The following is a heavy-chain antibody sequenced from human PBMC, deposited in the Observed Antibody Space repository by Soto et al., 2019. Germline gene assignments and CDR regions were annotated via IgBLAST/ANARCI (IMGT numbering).Heavy chain of an antibody. CDR2: ISGSGGYT. CDR1: GFTFGNYA. D-gene: IGHD3-3*01. V-gene: IGHV3-23*01. Sequence: GGSLRLSCGASGFTFGNYAMSWVRQAPGKGLEWVSGISGSGGYTYYADSVKGRFTISRDNSKNTLSLQMNSLRAEDTAVYSCAGVSYYYYSMDVWGRGTSVTVSS. CDR3: AGVSYYYYSMDV. J-gene: IGHJ6*03.